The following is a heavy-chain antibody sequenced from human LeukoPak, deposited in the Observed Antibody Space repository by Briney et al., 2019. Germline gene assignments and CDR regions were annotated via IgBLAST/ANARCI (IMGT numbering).Heavy chain of an antibody. CDR3: ASLYVGSTHLDF. D-gene: IGHD1-26*01. Sequence: SETLSLACTVSGASITSYHWSWIRQPPGKGLEWIGYIYYNGSTNYNPSHKSRVTISLDTSKNQFSLKLSSVTAADTAVYYCASLYVGSTHLDFWGQGTLVTVSS. J-gene: IGHJ4*02. CDR1: GASITSYH. CDR2: IYYNGST. V-gene: IGHV4-59*08.